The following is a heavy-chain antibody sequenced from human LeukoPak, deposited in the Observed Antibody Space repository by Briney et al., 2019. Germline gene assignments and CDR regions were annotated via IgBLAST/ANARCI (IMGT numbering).Heavy chain of an antibody. D-gene: IGHD5-12*01. CDR2: ISYDGSNK. CDR3: AKSMVATMMTFDY. J-gene: IGHJ4*02. CDR1: GFTFSSYW. Sequence: PGGSLRLSCAASGFTFSSYWMHWVRQAPGKGLEWVAVISYDGSNKYYADSVKGRFTISRDNSKNTLYLQMNSLRAEDTAVYYCAKSMVATMMTFDYWGQGTLVTVSS. V-gene: IGHV3-30*18.